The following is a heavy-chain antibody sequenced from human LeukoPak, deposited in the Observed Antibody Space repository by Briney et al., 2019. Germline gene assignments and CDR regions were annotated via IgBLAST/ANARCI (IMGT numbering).Heavy chain of an antibody. CDR1: GGSFNSGANL. Sequence: SETLSLTCTVSGGSFNSGANLWSWIRQPPGRGLEWIGYIYNNGVTYYHPSLKGRVTMSLDKSKNQFSLNLRSVTAADTAMYFCARAWAYWGRGILVTVSS. CDR2: IYNNGVT. CDR3: ARAWAY. J-gene: IGHJ4*02. V-gene: IGHV4-30-2*01. D-gene: IGHD1-26*01.